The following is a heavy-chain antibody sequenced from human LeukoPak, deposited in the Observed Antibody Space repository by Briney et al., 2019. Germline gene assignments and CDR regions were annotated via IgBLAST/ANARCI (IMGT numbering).Heavy chain of an antibody. J-gene: IGHJ6*03. CDR1: GGSISGYH. CDR2: INPSGST. D-gene: IGHD3-22*01. CDR3: ARGRHDITMIVVVMTSVSYYLDV. Sequence: SETLSLTCTVSGGSISGYHWTWIRQSPGKGLEWIGDINPSGSTYYNPSLKSRLTISVDTSKNQFSLKLRSVTAADTAVYYCARGRHDITMIVVVMTSVSYYLDVWGKGTTVTVS. V-gene: IGHV4-34*01.